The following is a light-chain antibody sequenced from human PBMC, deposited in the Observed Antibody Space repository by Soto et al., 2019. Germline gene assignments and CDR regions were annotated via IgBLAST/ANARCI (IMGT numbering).Light chain of an antibody. V-gene: IGKV3D-15*01. J-gene: IGKJ4*01. CDR1: YVVSSR. Sequence: EIVMTQSPVTLSVSPGERATLSCRASYVVSSRLAWYQQKPGQAPRLLIYDASTRATGIPARFSGSGSGTEFTLTISGLQSEDFAVYFCQQYTNWPLTFGPGTKVEIK. CDR2: DAS. CDR3: QQYTNWPLT.